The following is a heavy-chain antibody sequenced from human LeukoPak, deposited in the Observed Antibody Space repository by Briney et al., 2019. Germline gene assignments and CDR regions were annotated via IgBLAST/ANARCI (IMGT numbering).Heavy chain of an antibody. CDR1: GYTFTSFG. Sequence: ASVKVSCKASGYTFTSFGISWVRQAPGQGLEWMGWISGYNDNPKYAQKFQGRVTMTTDTSTSTAYMERRSLTSDDTAVYYCARVRYQLLEYFDYWGQGTLVTVSS. D-gene: IGHD2-2*01. CDR3: ARVRYQLLEYFDY. CDR2: ISGYNDNP. V-gene: IGHV1-18*01. J-gene: IGHJ4*02.